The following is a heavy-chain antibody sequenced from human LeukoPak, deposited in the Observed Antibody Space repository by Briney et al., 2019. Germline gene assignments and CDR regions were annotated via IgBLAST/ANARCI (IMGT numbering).Heavy chain of an antibody. Sequence: PGGSLRLSCAASGFTFSDYYMSWIRQAPGKGLEWVSYISSSGSTIYYADSVKGRFTTSRDNAKNSLYLQMNSLRAEDTAVYYCARALGYCSSTSCYQHDAFDIWGQGTMVTVSS. D-gene: IGHD2-2*01. CDR1: GFTFSDYY. CDR2: ISSSGSTI. V-gene: IGHV3-11*04. J-gene: IGHJ3*02. CDR3: ARALGYCSSTSCYQHDAFDI.